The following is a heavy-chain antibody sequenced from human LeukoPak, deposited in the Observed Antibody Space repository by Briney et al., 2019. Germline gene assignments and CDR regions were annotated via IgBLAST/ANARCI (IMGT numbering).Heavy chain of an antibody. Sequence: GGSLRLSCAASGSIFSNYAMSWVRQAPGKGLEWVSAISRSGGSTYYADSVKGRFTISRDNSKNTLYLQMNSLGAEDTAVYFCARGGGDYCFNYWGQGALVTVSS. CDR1: GSIFSNYA. V-gene: IGHV3-23*01. J-gene: IGHJ4*02. CDR3: ARGGGDYCFNY. CDR2: ISRSGGST. D-gene: IGHD2-21*02.